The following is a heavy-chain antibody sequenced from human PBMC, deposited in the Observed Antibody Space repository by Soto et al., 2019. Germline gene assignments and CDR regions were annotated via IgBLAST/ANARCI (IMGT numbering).Heavy chain of an antibody. Sequence: HPGGSLRLSCTVSAVSEFTFSDQYMDWVRQAPGKGLEWVGRSRNRVNNFSTAYAASVQGRFTISRDESKNTVYLQMHSLKTDDTAVYYCPRVDPSAKSPDYWGQGTLVTVSS. J-gene: IGHJ4*02. D-gene: IGHD2-15*01. CDR2: SRNRVNNFST. CDR1: EFTFSDQY. V-gene: IGHV3-72*01. CDR3: PRVDPSAKSPDY.